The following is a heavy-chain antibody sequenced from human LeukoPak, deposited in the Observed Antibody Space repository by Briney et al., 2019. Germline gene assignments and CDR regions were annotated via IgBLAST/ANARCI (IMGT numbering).Heavy chain of an antibody. D-gene: IGHD2-2*01. V-gene: IGHV4-31*03. CDR2: IYYSGST. CDR3: ARAIVVPAAITNFDY. CDR1: GGSISSGGYY. Sequence: SETLSLTCTVSGGSISSGGYYWSWIRQHPGKGLEWIGYIYYSGSTYYNPSLKSRVTISVDTSKNQFSLKLSPVTAADTAVYYCARAIVVPAAITNFDYWGQGTLVTVSS. J-gene: IGHJ4*02.